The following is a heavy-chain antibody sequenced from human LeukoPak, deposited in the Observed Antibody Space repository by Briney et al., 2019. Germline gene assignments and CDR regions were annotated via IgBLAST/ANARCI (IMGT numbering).Heavy chain of an antibody. Sequence: SGPALVKPKQTRTLTCAFSGFLLTTTGMCVRWIRQPPRNALEWLTPLDWVGDKYYSTSLKTNLTISKDTSKNQVVLIMTNVDPVDTATYYCARTTYYSESGGYTPGYFDFWGQGTRVTVSS. D-gene: IGHD3-22*01. V-gene: IGHV2-70*01. CDR2: LDWVGDK. CDR3: ARTTYYSESGGYTPGYFDF. CDR1: GFLLTTTGMC. J-gene: IGHJ4*02.